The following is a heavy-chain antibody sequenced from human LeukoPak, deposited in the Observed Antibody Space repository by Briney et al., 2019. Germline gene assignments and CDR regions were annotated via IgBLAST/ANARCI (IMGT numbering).Heavy chain of an antibody. CDR2: IGYSGANT. Sequence: GGSLRLSCAASGLTFSTFGMHWVRQAPGEGLEWVAYIGYSGANTYYADSVKGRFTISRDDSKNTVHLQMNSLRAADTALYSCARDLNGKFYIAYWGQGTLVTVSS. J-gene: IGHJ4*02. D-gene: IGHD2-8*01. CDR3: ARDLNGKFYIAY. V-gene: IGHV3-30*02. CDR1: GLTFSTFG.